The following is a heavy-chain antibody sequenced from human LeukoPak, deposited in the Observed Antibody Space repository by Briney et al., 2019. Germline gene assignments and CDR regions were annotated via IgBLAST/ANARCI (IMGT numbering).Heavy chain of an antibody. Sequence: ASVKVSCKASGYTFTSYGISWVRQAPGQGLEWMGWISAYNSNTNYAQKLQGRVTMTTDTSTSTAYMELRSLRSDDTAVYYSARADDIVVVPAAFLDYWGQGTLVTVSS. CDR1: GYTFTSYG. V-gene: IGHV1-18*01. D-gene: IGHD2-2*01. J-gene: IGHJ4*02. CDR3: ARADDIVVVPAAFLDY. CDR2: ISAYNSNT.